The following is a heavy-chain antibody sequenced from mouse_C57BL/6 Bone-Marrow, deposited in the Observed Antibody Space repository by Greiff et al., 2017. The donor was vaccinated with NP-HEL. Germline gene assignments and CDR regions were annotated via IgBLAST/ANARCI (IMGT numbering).Heavy chain of an antibody. V-gene: IGHV1-61*01. J-gene: IGHJ2*01. Sequence: VQLQQPGAELVRPGSSVKLSCKASGYTFTSYWMDWVKQRPGQGLEWIGNIYPSDSEPHYNQKFKDKATLTVDKSSSTAYMQLSSLTSEDSAVYYCARSPYYGNYYYFDYWGQGTTLTVSS. CDR2: IYPSDSEP. CDR1: GYTFTSYW. D-gene: IGHD2-10*01. CDR3: ARSPYYGNYYYFDY.